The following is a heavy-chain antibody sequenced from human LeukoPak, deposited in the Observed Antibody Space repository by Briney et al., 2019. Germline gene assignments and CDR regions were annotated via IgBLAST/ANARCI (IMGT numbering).Heavy chain of an antibody. D-gene: IGHD6-6*01. Sequence: GGSLRLSCAASGFTFSSYAMSWVRQAPGKGLEWVSAISGSGGSTYYADSVKGRFTISRDNAKNSLYLQMNSLRAEDTAVYYCAREFKQLVFIYYYYYMDVWGKGTTVTVSS. CDR3: AREFKQLVFIYYYYYMDV. V-gene: IGHV3-23*01. J-gene: IGHJ6*03. CDR2: ISGSGGST. CDR1: GFTFSSYA.